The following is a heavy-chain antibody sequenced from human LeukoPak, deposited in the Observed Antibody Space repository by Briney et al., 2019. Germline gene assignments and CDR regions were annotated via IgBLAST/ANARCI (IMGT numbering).Heavy chain of an antibody. CDR3: ASQRLRRDWFDP. CDR2: INPSGGST. J-gene: IGHJ5*02. V-gene: IGHV1-46*01. CDR1: GYTFTSYY. D-gene: IGHD4-17*01. Sequence: GASVTVSCKASGYTFTSYYMHWVRQAPGQGLEWMGIINPSGGSTSYAQKFQGRVTMTRDTSTSTVYMELSSLRSEDTAVYYCASQRLRRDWFDPWGQGTLVTVSS.